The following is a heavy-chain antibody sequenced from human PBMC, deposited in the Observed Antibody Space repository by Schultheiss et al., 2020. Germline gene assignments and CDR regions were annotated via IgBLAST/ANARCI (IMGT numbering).Heavy chain of an antibody. J-gene: IGHJ1*01. CDR3: ARNCGGDCSYFQH. CDR1: GGSIRRGSYY. D-gene: IGHD2-21*02. CDR2: IYTSGST. V-gene: IGHV4-61*02. Sequence: SDTLSLTCTVSGGSIRRGSYYWSWIRQPAGKGLEWIGRIYTSGSTNYSPSLKSRVTISIDKSTNQFSLKLNSVTAADTAVYYCARNCGGDCSYFQHWGQGTLVTVTS.